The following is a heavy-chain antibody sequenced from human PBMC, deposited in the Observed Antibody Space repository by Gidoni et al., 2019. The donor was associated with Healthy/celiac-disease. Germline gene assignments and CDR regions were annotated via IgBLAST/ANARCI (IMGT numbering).Heavy chain of an antibody. Sequence: QVQLVESGGGVVQPGRSLRLSCAACGFTFSSYGMHWVRQAPGQGLEWVAFIWYDGSNKYYADSVKGRFTISRYNSKNTLYLQMNSLRAEDTAVYYCARDFYEQQLVRAFDIWGQGTMVTVSS. D-gene: IGHD6-13*01. V-gene: IGHV3-33*01. CDR2: IWYDGSNK. CDR3: ARDFYEQQLVRAFDI. J-gene: IGHJ3*02. CDR1: GFTFSSYG.